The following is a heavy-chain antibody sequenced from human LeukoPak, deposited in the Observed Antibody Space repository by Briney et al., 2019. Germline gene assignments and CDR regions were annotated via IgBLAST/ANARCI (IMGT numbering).Heavy chain of an antibody. CDR3: ARGSGSSGYDAFDI. D-gene: IGHD3-22*01. CDR2: MNPNSGNT. CDR1: GYTFTSYD. Sequence: GASVKVSCKASGYTFTSYDINWVRQATGQGLEWMGRMNPNSGNTGYAQKFQGRVTMTRNTSISTAYMELSSLRSEDTAVYYCARGSGSSGYDAFDIWGQGTMVTVSS. J-gene: IGHJ3*02. V-gene: IGHV1-8*01.